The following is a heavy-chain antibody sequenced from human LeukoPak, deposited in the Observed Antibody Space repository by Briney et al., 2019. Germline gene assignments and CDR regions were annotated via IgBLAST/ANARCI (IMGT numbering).Heavy chain of an antibody. CDR3: ATTVVIAATTSEDAFDI. CDR2: IDPVDSDS. CDR1: GYSFSSYW. V-gene: IGHV5-51*01. J-gene: IGHJ3*02. Sequence: GEPLKISCKAPGYSFSSYWSAWVRQIPGKGLKGMGLIDPVDSDSRNSTPFQGQFPTPAAKSITTAYLQWSGLQASDTAMYYCATTVVIAATTSEDAFDIWGQGPSVTVFS. D-gene: IGHD2-15*01.